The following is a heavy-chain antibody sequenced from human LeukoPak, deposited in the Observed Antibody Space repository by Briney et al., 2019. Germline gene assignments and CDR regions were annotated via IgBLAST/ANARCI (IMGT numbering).Heavy chain of an antibody. D-gene: IGHD3-16*02. CDR3: FRANTFGGVIAQLEY. V-gene: IGHV4-38-2*01. CDR1: GYSIGSGYY. J-gene: IGHJ4*02. Sequence: PSETLSLTCAVSGYSIGSGYYWGWIRQPPGKGLEWIGNLHHSGRTYFHSSLKSRVTISVDTSKNQFSLKLSSVTAADTAVYYCFRANTFGGVIAQLEYWGQGTLVAVDS. CDR2: LHHSGRT.